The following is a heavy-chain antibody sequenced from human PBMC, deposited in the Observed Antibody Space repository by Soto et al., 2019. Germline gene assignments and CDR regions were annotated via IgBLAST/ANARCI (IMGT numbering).Heavy chain of an antibody. CDR2: VYYSGST. J-gene: IGHJ4*02. Sequence: PSETLSLTCSVSGGSISSISSYWGWIRQPPGKGLEWIGSVYYSGSTHDNPSLQSRVTISVDTSRNQFSLNLISVTAADTAVYFCARQPRGPGYGERGLYFDYWGQGTLVTVSS. D-gene: IGHD3-16*01. V-gene: IGHV4-39*01. CDR1: GGSISSISSY. CDR3: ARQPRGPGYGERGLYFDY.